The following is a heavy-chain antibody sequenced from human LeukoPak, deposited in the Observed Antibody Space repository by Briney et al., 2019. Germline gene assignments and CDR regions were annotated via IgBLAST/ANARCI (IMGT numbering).Heavy chain of an antibody. CDR2: ISYDGSNK. CDR1: GFTFSSYG. V-gene: IGHV3-30*18. D-gene: IGHD3-9*01. J-gene: IGHJ4*02. Sequence: GGSLRLSCAASGFTFSSYGMHWVRQAPGKGLEWVAVISYDGSNKYYADSVKGRFTISRDNSKNTLYLQMNSLRAEDTAVYYCAKAPWNILTGFDYWGQGTLVTVSS. CDR3: AKAPWNILTGFDY.